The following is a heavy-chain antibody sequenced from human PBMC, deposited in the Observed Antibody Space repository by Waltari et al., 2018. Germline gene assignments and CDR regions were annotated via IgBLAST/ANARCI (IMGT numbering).Heavy chain of an antibody. CDR1: GGSFSGYY. V-gene: IGHV4-34*01. CDR3: ARVLTNYDFWSGYYTGHYYYYYMDV. D-gene: IGHD3-3*01. Sequence: QVQLQQWGAGLLKPSETLSLTCAVYGGSFSGYYWSWIRQPPGKGLEWIGEINHSGSTNYNPSLKSRVTISVDTSKNQFSLKLSSVTAADTAVYYCARVLTNYDFWSGYYTGHYYYYYMDVWGKGTTVTVSS. CDR2: INHSGST. J-gene: IGHJ6*03.